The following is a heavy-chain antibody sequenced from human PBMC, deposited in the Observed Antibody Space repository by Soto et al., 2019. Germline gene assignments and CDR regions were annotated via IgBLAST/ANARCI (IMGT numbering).Heavy chain of an antibody. CDR2: IIPIFGTP. CDR1: GGIFSTYA. CDR3: ARDRDDYGSGNYYNRIDF. V-gene: IGHV1-69*01. J-gene: IGHJ4*02. Sequence: QVQLVQSGAEVKKPGSSVKVSCKAYGGIFSTYAISWLRQAPGQGLEWMGGIIPIFGTPNYAQRFQGRVTITADESTRTAYMELSRLRSEDTAVYYCARDRDDYGSGNYYNRIDFWGQGTLVTVSS. D-gene: IGHD3-10*01.